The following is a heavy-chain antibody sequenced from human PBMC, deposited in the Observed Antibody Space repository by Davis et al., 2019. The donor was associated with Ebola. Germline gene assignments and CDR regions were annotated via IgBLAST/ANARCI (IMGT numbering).Heavy chain of an antibody. CDR2: IYYSGST. V-gene: IGHV4-61*01. CDR1: GGSISSSSYY. Sequence: MPSETLSLTCTVSGGSISSSSYYWSWIRQPPGKGLEWIGYIYYSGSTNYNPSLKSRVTISVDTSKNQFSLKLSSVTAADTAVYYCARDQWLRGYYYGMDVWGQGTTVTVSS. D-gene: IGHD5-12*01. J-gene: IGHJ6*02. CDR3: ARDQWLRGYYYGMDV.